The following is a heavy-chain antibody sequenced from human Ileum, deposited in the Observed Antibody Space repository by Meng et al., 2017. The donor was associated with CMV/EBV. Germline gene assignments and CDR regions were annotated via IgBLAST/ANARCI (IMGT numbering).Heavy chain of an antibody. CDR1: GFTFSSYW. CDR3: ARAGTRKGSPDALDI. Sequence: GESLKISCAASGFTFSSYWMHWVRQAPGKGLVWVSRINSDGSSTSYADSVKGRFTISRDNAKNTLYLQMNSLRAEDTAVYYCARAGTRKGSPDALDIWGRGTMVTVSS. V-gene: IGHV3-74*01. CDR2: INSDGSST. D-gene: IGHD1-14*01. J-gene: IGHJ3*02.